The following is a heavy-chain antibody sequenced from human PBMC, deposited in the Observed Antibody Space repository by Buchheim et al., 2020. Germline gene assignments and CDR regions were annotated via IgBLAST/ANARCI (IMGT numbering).Heavy chain of an antibody. CDR2: IYYSGRT. D-gene: IGHD1-26*01. V-gene: IGHV4-39*07. J-gene: IGHJ4*02. CDR3: ARISGSYWY. CDR1: GGSISSSSYY. Sequence: QLQLQESGPGLVKPSETLSLTCTVSGGSISSSSYYWGWIRQHPGKGLEWIGSIYYSGRTSYHTYLKSRVTISVDTSTTQFSLKLSSVTAADTAVYYCARISGSYWYWGQGTL.